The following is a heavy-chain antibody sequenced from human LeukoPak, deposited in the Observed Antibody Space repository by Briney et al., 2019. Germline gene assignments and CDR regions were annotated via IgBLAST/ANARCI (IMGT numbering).Heavy chain of an antibody. D-gene: IGHD4-17*01. CDR1: GYSISSGYY. J-gene: IGHJ4*02. Sequence: SETLSLACTVSGYSISSGYYWGWIRQPPGKGLEWIGSIYHSGSTYYNSSLKSRVTISVDTSQNQFSLKLSSVTAADTAMYYCAGYTDYVSYWGQGTLVTVSS. CDR2: IYHSGST. V-gene: IGHV4-38-2*02. CDR3: AGYTDYVSY.